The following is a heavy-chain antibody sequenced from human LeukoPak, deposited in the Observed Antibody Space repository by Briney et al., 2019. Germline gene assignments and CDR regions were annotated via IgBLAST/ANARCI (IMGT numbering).Heavy chain of an antibody. Sequence: PGGSLRLSCAASGFAFSSYGMHWVRQAPGKGLEWVALIWYDGSDKYYTDSVKGRFTISRDNSKNTLSLQMNSLRAEDTAVYYCASIGYSSSWFSWGQGTLVTVSS. CDR3: ASIGYSSSWFS. D-gene: IGHD6-13*01. CDR1: GFAFSSYG. J-gene: IGHJ5*02. CDR2: IWYDGSDK. V-gene: IGHV3-33*03.